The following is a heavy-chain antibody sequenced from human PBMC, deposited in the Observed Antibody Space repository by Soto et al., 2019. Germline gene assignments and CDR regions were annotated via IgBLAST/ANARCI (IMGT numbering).Heavy chain of an antibody. CDR1: GGSISSSSYY. D-gene: IGHD4-4*01. CDR2: IYYSGST. CDR3: ASGSNPQDHWFDP. J-gene: IGHJ5*02. Sequence: PSETLSLTCTVSGGSISSSSYYWGWIRQPPGKGLEWIGSIYYSGSTYYNPSLKSRVTISVDTSKNQFSLKLSSVTAADTAVYYCASGSNPQDHWFDPWGQGTLVTVSS. V-gene: IGHV4-39*01.